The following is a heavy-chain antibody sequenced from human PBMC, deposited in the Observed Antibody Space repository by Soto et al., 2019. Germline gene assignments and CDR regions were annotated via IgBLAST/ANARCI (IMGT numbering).Heavy chain of an antibody. CDR1: GGTFRTYA. D-gene: IGHD6-19*01. Sequence: QVQLLQSGAEVKKPGSSVRVSCEASGGTFRTYAISWVRQAPGQGLEWMGEIIPIFGTVNYAQKFQGRVTXTXDXXTTTVSMDLRSLRSEDTAVYYCAKGAVAGTPTSYYYYGMDVWGQGTTVTVSS. J-gene: IGHJ6*02. CDR2: IIPIFGTV. CDR3: AKGAVAGTPTSYYYYGMDV. V-gene: IGHV1-69*05.